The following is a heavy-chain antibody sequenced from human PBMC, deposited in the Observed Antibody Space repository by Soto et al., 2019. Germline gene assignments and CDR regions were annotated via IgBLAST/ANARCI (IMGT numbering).Heavy chain of an antibody. CDR1: GGSFSGNY. V-gene: IGHV4-34*01. Sequence: PSETLSLTCAVYGGSFSGNYWSWIRQPPGKGLEGIGEINHSGSTNYNPSLKSRVTISVDTSKNQFSLKLSSVTAADTAVYYCARAGSRLLRDGYKKGGPYFDYWGQGTLVTVSS. CDR2: INHSGST. CDR3: ARAGSRLLRDGYKKGGPYFDY. J-gene: IGHJ4*02. D-gene: IGHD5-12*01.